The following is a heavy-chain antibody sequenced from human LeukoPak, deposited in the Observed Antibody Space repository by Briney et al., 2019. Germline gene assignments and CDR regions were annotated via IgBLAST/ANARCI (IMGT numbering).Heavy chain of an antibody. V-gene: IGHV1-18*01. CDR1: GYTFTSYG. J-gene: IGHJ6*03. CDR3: ARDPPQIVVVPAAPYYYYYYMDV. D-gene: IGHD2-2*01. CDR2: ISAYNGNT. Sequence: ASVKVSCKASGYTFTSYGISWVLQAPGQGLEWMGWISAYNGNTNYAQKLQGRVTMTTDTSTSTAYMELRSLRSDDTAVYYCARDPPQIVVVPAAPYYYYYYMDVWGKGTTVTVSS.